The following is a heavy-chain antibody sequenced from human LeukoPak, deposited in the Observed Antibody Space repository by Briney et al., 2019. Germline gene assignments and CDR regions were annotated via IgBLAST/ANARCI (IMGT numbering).Heavy chain of an antibody. V-gene: IGHV3-23*01. CDR1: GFTFSSYA. CDR2: ISGSGGST. J-gene: IGHJ4*02. CDR3: AKDTRGSGYYFDY. Sequence: PGGSLRLSCAASGFTFSSYAMSWVRQAPGKGLEWVSAISGSGGSTYYADSVKGRFTISRDNSKNTLYPQMNSLRAEDTAVYYCAKDTRGSGYYFDYWGQGTLVTVSS. D-gene: IGHD3-22*01.